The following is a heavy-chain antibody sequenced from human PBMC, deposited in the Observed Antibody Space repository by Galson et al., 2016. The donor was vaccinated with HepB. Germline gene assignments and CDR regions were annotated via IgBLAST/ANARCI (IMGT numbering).Heavy chain of an antibody. CDR3: ARGGGPAAAV. D-gene: IGHD6-13*01. CDR1: GYTFTDDA. CDR2: INTNSGRP. J-gene: IGHJ4*02. V-gene: IGHV7-4-1*02. Sequence: SVKVSCKASGYTFTDDAMNWVRQAPGQGLEWMGWINTNSGRPTYAQGFTGRFAFSLDTSVSTAYLQMNSLRDEDTAVYYCARGGGPAAAVWGQGTLVTVSS.